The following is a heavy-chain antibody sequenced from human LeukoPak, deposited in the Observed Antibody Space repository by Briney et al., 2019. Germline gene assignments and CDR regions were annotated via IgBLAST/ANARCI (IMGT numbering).Heavy chain of an antibody. D-gene: IGHD2-15*01. CDR2: ISGSGGAT. CDR1: GFTFSNYA. J-gene: IGHJ4*02. V-gene: IGHV3-23*01. Sequence: PGGSLRLSCAASGFTFSNYAMTWVRQAPGKGLEWVSGISGSGGATYYADSVKGRFTISRDNSENTVYLQMNSLRVEDTAIYYCAKDRSSGGSCYNYWGRRTQVTVSS. CDR3: AKDRSSGGSCYNY.